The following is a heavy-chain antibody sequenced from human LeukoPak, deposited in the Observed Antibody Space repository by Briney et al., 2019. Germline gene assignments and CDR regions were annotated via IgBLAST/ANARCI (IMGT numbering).Heavy chain of an antibody. CDR3: ARAILEPRRMYYYYYMDV. CDR1: GGSISSYY. V-gene: IGHV4-59*01. D-gene: IGHD1-1*01. J-gene: IGHJ6*03. CDR2: IYYSGST. Sequence: SETLSLTCTVSGGSISSYYWSWIRQPPGKGLEWIGYIYYSGSTNYNPSLKSRVTISVDTSKNQFSLKLSSVTAADTAVYYCARAILEPRRMYYYYYMDVWGKGTTVTVSS.